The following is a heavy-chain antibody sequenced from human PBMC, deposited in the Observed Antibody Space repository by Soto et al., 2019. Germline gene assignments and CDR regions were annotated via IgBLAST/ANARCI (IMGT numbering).Heavy chain of an antibody. CDR2: IWYDGSNK. CDR1: GFTFSSYG. D-gene: IGHD3-3*01. V-gene: IGHV3-33*01. J-gene: IGHJ6*02. CDR3: ARVFLRFLGCLAPGDYYYGMDV. Sequence: GGSLRLSCAASGFTFSSYGMHWVRQAPGKGLEWVAVIWYDGSNKYYADSVKGRFTISRDNSKNMLYLQMNSLRAEDTAVYYCARVFLRFLGCLAPGDYYYGMDVWAQGTTVPVSS.